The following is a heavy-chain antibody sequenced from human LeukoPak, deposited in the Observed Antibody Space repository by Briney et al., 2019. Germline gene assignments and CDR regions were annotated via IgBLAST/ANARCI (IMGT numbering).Heavy chain of an antibody. CDR3: ARKAATTTTILGFDY. D-gene: IGHD3-9*01. CDR1: GGSFSGYY. Sequence: PSETLSFTCAVYGGSFSGYYWSWIRQPPGKGLEWIGEINHSGSTNYNPSLKSRVTISVDTSKNQFSLKLSSVTTADTAVYYCARKAATTTTILGFDYWGQGTLVTVSS. J-gene: IGHJ4*02. CDR2: INHSGST. V-gene: IGHV4-34*01.